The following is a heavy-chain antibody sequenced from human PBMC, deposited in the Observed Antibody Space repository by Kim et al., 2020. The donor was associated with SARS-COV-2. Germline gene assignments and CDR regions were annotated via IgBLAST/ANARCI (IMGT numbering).Heavy chain of an antibody. CDR1: GFTFSSYA. J-gene: IGHJ4*02. D-gene: IGHD3-22*01. V-gene: IGHV3-23*01. CDR3: AKEWPRAVDYDSSGYFDY. CDR2: ISGSGGST. Sequence: GGSLRLSCAASGFTFSSYAMSWVRQAPGKGLEWVSAISGSGGSTYYADSVKGRFTISRDNSKNTLYLQMNSLRAEDTAVYYCAKEWPRAVDYDSSGYFDYWGQGTLVTVSS.